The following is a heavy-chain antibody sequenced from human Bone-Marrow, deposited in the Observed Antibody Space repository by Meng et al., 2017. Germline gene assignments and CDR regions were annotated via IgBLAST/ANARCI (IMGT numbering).Heavy chain of an antibody. J-gene: IGHJ4*02. CDR1: GYTFPDYW. D-gene: IGHD6-13*01. CDR3: ARDEDISAVCKLFGDY. CDR2: INPKSGDT. Sequence: ASVKVSCKASGYTFPDYWLHWVRRAPGQGLEWMGRINPKSGDTHYAQRFQGRVTMTGDTSISTAYMELSGLGSDDTAMYYCARDEDISAVCKLFGDYWGQGTLVTVSS. V-gene: IGHV1-2*06.